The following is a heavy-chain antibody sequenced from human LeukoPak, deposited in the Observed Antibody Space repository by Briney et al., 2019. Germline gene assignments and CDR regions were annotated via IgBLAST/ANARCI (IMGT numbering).Heavy chain of an antibody. D-gene: IGHD3-10*01. CDR3: ARVLQSRRYGSGSYSAFDP. CDR2: INPNSGVT. J-gene: IGHJ5*02. Sequence: ASVKVSCKASGYTFTGYYMHWVRQAPGQGLEWMGWINPNSGVTNYAQKFQGRVTMTRDTSISTASMELSRLRSDDTAVYYCARVLQSRRYGSGSYSAFDPWGEGALVTVS. V-gene: IGHV1-2*02. CDR1: GYTFTGYY.